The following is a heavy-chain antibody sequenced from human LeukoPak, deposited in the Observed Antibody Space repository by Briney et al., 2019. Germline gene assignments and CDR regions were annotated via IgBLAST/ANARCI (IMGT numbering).Heavy chain of an antibody. Sequence: GGSLRLSCAASGMTFSNHWMHWVRQVPGRGLVWLSLIKTDGRTTIYADSVKGRFTISRDNGKSTLYLQMNSLRAEDTAIYYCTTGPSYGYEWWGQGTVVTVSS. CDR1: GMTFSNHW. CDR2: IKTDGRTT. D-gene: IGHD3-16*01. V-gene: IGHV3-74*01. J-gene: IGHJ4*02. CDR3: TTGPSYGYEW.